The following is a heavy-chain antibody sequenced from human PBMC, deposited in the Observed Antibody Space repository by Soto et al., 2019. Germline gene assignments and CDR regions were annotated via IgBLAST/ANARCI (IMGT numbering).Heavy chain of an antibody. J-gene: IGHJ6*02. D-gene: IGHD6-6*01. CDR1: GFTFSSYG. CDR2: ISYDGSNK. V-gene: IGHV3-30*18. Sequence: GGSLRLSCAASGFTFSSYGMHWVRQAPGKGLEWVAVISYDGSNKYYADSVKGRFTISRDNSKNTLYLQMNSLRAEDTAVYYCAKGGSHSSSPGDYYYGMDVWGQGTTVTVSS. CDR3: AKGGSHSSSPGDYYYGMDV.